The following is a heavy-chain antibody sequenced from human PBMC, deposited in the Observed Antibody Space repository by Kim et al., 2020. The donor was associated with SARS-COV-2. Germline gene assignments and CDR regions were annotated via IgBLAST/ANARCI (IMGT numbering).Heavy chain of an antibody. CDR1: GGSISSSSYY. CDR3: ARQCITMLVVRQAFDY. J-gene: IGHJ4*02. V-gene: IGHV4-39*01. CDR2: IYYSGST. Sequence: SETLSLTCTVSGGSISSSSYYWGWIRQPPGKGLEWIGSIYYSGSTYYNPSLKSRVTISVDTSKNQFSLKLSSVTAADTAVYYCARQCITMLVVRQAFDYWGQGTLVTVSS. D-gene: IGHD3-22*01.